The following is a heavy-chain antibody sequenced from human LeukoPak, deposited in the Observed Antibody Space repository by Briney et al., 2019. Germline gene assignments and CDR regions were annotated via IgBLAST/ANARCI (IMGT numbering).Heavy chain of an antibody. Sequence: ASVKVSCKAFGYTFTGYYIHWVRQAPGQGLEWMGWINPNSGGTNYAQKFQGRVTMTRDTSITYMELSSLRSDDTAVYYCARAYSGYEAFDYWGQGTLVTVSS. D-gene: IGHD5-12*01. CDR2: INPNSGGT. J-gene: IGHJ4*02. V-gene: IGHV1-2*02. CDR1: GYTFTGYY. CDR3: ARAYSGYEAFDY.